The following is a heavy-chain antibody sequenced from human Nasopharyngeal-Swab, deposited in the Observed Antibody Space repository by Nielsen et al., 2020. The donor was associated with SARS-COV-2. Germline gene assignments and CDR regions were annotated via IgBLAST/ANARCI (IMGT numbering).Heavy chain of an antibody. D-gene: IGHD2-15*01. CDR3: AREAATRPTNWFDP. V-gene: IGHV3-7*01. Sequence: WIRQPPGKGLEWVANIEQDGSEKYYVDSVKGRFTISRDSAKNSLYLQMNSLRAEDTAVYYCAREAATRPTNWFDPWGQGTLVTVSS. J-gene: IGHJ5*02. CDR2: IEQDGSEK.